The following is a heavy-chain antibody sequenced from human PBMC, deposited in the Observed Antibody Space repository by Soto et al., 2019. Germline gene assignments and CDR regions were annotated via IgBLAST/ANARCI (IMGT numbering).Heavy chain of an antibody. CDR2: ISSSGSTI. CDR1: GVTFSSYE. CDR3: ARRLRGKTYGMDV. D-gene: IGHD1-1*01. J-gene: IGHJ6*02. V-gene: IGHV3-48*03. Sequence: PGGSLRLSCAASGVTFSSYEMNWVRQAPGKGLEWVSYISSSGSTIYYADSVKGRFTISRDNAKNSLYLQMNSLRAEDTAVYYCARRLRGKTYGMDVWGQGTTVTVSS.